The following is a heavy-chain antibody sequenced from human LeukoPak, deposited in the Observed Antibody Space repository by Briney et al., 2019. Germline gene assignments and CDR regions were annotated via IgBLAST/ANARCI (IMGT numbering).Heavy chain of an antibody. V-gene: IGHV2-5*02. CDR1: GFSLRTNGVG. CDR3: AHRKSLNWFDP. CDR2: IYWDDDE. J-gene: IGHJ5*02. Sequence: SGPTLVNPTETLTLTCTFSGFSLRTNGVGVGWVRQPPGKALEWLALIYWDDDERYSPSLKSRLSITKDASKNQVVLTMTNMDPVDTATYYCAHRKSLNWFDPWGQGTLVTVSS.